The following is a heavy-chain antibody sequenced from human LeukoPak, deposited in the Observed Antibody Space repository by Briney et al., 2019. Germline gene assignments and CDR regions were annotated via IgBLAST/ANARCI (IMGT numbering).Heavy chain of an antibody. Sequence: ASVKVSCKASGYTFTSYDINWVRQATGQGLEWMGWMNPNSGNTGYAQKFQGRVTMTTDTSTSTAYMDLRSLRPDDTAAYYCARARSDNYYQCDYWGQGTLVTVSS. CDR2: MNPNSGNT. CDR3: ARARSDNYYQCDY. V-gene: IGHV1-8*01. D-gene: IGHD1-26*01. J-gene: IGHJ4*02. CDR1: GYTFTSYD.